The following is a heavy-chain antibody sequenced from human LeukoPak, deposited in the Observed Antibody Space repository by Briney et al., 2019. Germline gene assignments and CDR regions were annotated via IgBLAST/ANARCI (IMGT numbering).Heavy chain of an antibody. CDR3: ARDGLGYCSGGSCYGDAFDI. CDR1: GFTFSSYS. D-gene: IGHD2-15*01. J-gene: IGHJ3*02. Sequence: GGSLRLSCAASGFTFSSYSMNWVRQAPGKGLEWVSYISSSSSTIYYADSVKGRFTISRDNAKNSLYLQMNSLRAEDTAVYYCARDGLGYCSGGSCYGDAFDIWGQGTMVTVSS. V-gene: IGHV3-48*01. CDR2: ISSSSSTI.